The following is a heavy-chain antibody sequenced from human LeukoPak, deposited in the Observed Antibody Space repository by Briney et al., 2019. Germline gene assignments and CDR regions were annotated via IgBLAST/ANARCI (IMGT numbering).Heavy chain of an antibody. J-gene: IGHJ4*02. CDR3: ASGREITATLPY. V-gene: IGHV4-31*03. Sequence: SQTLSLTCTVSGGSISSGDYYWSWIRQHPGKGLEWIGYIYYSGSTYYIPSLKSRVSISVDTSKNQFSLNLNSVTAADTAVYYCASGREITATLPYWGQGTLVTVSS. CDR2: IYYSGST. D-gene: IGHD1-20*01. CDR1: GGSISSGDYY.